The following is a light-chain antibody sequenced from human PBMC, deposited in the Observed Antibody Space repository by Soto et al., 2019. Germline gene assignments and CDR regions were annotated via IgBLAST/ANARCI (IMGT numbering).Light chain of an antibody. V-gene: IGKV3-20*01. Sequence: EIVLTQSPGTLSLSPGERATLSCRASQSVSSSYLAWYQQKPGQAPRLLLYGASTRATGIPDRFSGSGSGTDFTLTISGLEPEDFAVYYCQQYGSSPWTFGQGTKVDIK. J-gene: IGKJ1*01. CDR3: QQYGSSPWT. CDR2: GAS. CDR1: QSVSSSY.